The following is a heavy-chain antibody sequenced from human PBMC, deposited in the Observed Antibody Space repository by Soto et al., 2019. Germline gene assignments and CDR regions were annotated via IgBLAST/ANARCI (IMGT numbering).Heavy chain of an antibody. J-gene: IGHJ5*02. CDR3: ARVPGT. CDR1: GGSIDIYY. CDR2: IHYSGST. V-gene: IGHV4-59*12. Sequence: SETLSLTFTVSGGSIDIYYWRWIMQPPGKRLEWIGYIHYSGSTHHNHSLKSRVNISVDTSKNHFSLKLSYVKAADTAVYYCARVPGTWGQGTLATVS.